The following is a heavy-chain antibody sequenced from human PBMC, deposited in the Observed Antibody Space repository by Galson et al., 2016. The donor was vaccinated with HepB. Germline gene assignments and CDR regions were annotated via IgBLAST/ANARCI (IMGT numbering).Heavy chain of an antibody. V-gene: IGHV3-74*01. CDR3: ASQGYGDFEDGFDN. J-gene: IGHJ4*02. CDR1: GFTFSYYW. D-gene: IGHD4-17*01. CDR2: INIDGATT. Sequence: SLRLSCAASGFTFSYYWMHWVRQAPGKGLVWVSRINIDGATTNYADSVKGRFTISRDNAKSTLYLQMNSLRAEDSAVYYCASQGYGDFEDGFDNWGQGSLVTVSS.